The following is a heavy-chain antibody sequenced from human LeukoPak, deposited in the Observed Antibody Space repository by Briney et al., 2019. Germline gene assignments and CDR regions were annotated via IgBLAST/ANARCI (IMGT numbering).Heavy chain of an antibody. V-gene: IGHV3-48*03. CDR1: GFTFSNSE. J-gene: IGHJ4*02. Sequence: PGGSLRLSCAASGFTFSNSEMNWVRQAPGKGLEWVSYISSSGNSISYTDSVKGRFTISRDNAKNSLYLQMNSLRAEDTAVYYCARDQVSVAGTGIDYWGQGTLVTVSS. CDR3: ARDQVSVAGTGIDY. D-gene: IGHD6-13*01. CDR2: ISSSGNSI.